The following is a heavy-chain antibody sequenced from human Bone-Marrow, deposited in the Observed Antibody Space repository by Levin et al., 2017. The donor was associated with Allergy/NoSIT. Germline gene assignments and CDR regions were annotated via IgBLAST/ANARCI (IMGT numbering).Heavy chain of an antibody. CDR1: GFTFSSYL. Sequence: GGSLRLSCAASGFTFSSYLMSWVRQAPGKGLEWVANIKQDGNEKYYVDSVKGRFTISRDNAKNSLYLQMNSLRAEDTAVYYCARDGGEQQLVFDYWGQGTLVTVSS. D-gene: IGHD6-13*01. J-gene: IGHJ4*02. CDR2: IKQDGNEK. CDR3: ARDGGEQQLVFDY. V-gene: IGHV3-7*01.